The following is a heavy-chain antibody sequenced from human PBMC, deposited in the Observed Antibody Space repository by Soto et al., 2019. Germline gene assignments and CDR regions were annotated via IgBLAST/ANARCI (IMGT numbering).Heavy chain of an antibody. J-gene: IGHJ4*02. CDR3: ARDSQARLSDY. CDR2: IKQDGSDK. CDR1: GFTFSTYW. V-gene: IGHV3-7*01. Sequence: EVQLVESGGGLVQPGGSLRLSCAASGFTFSTYWMSWVRLAPGKGLEWVVNIKQDGSDKYYVDSVKGRFTISRDNAKNSLYLQLDSLRAEDTAVYYCARDSQARLSDYWGQGTLVSVSS.